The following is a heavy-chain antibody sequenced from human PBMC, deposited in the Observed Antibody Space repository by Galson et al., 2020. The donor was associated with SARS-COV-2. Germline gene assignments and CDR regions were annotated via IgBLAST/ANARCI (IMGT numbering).Heavy chain of an antibody. D-gene: IGHD1-26*01. CDR2: IRTGSSSH. V-gene: IGHV3-21*06. Sequence: GGSLRLSCPASGFTFGSYGMNWVRQPPGNGLEWVSSIRTGSSSHYYADSMKGRFTISRDNAKNSLYLQMNSQRVEDTAVYYGAREGSGSNYYIDHWGQGTLVTGSS. J-gene: IGHJ4*02. CDR1: GFTFGSYG. CDR3: AREGSGSNYYIDH.